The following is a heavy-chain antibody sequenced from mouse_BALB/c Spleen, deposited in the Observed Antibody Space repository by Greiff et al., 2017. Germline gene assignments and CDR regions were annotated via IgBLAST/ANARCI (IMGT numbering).Heavy chain of an antibody. D-gene: IGHD2-3*01. CDR1: GFTFTDYY. J-gene: IGHJ2*01. V-gene: IGHV14-1*02. CDR3: ALYDEDY. Sequence: EVQLVESGAELVRPGALVKLSCKASGFTFTDYYMHWVKQRPEQGLEWIGWIDPENGNTIYDPKFQGKASITADTSSNTAYLQLSSLTSEDTAVYYCALYDEDYWGQGTTLTVSS. CDR2: IDPENGNT.